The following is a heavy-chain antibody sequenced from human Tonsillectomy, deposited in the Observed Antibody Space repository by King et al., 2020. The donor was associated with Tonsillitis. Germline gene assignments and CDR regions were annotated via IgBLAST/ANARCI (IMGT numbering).Heavy chain of an antibody. J-gene: IGHJ4*02. D-gene: IGHD4-11*01. V-gene: IGHV3-73*01. CDR2: IRSKPNNYAT. CDR3: TATSPVRARRFFDY. Sequence: VQLVESGGGLVQPGGSLKLSCAASGFAFSGYAMHWVRQASGKGLEWVGRIRSKPNNYATSYAASVKGRFTISRDDSKNTAYLQMDSLKTEDTAVYYCTATSPVRARRFFDYWGQGTLVTVSS. CDR1: GFAFSGYA.